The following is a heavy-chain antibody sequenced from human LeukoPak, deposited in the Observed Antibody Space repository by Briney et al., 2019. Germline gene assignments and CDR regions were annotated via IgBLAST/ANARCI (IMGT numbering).Heavy chain of an antibody. CDR3: AIDGYRSYYYYMDV. Sequence: PGGSLRLSCAASGFTFSGYIMNWVRQAPGKGLEWISFITGSGRSKYYADSVEGRFTISRDNAKTTLFLQMDSLRVEDTAVYYCAIDGYRSYYYYMDVWGEGAAVTASS. J-gene: IGHJ6*03. CDR2: ITGSGRSK. D-gene: IGHD6-19*01. CDR1: GFTFSGYI. V-gene: IGHV3-48*04.